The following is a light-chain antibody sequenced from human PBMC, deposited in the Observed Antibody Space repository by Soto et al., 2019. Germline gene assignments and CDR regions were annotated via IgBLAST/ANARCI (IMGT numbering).Light chain of an antibody. CDR1: RGIDNY. J-gene: IGKJ1*01. CDR2: GAS. V-gene: IGKV1-16*02. Sequence: DIQMTQSPSSLSASVGDRVTIFCRVSRGIDNYLVWFQQKPGKAPKCLIYGASSLQSGVPSKFSGSGFETDFTLTNNTPQPEDVAAHYCKHYKSYSEAFGKGTKVDIK. CDR3: KHYKSYSEA.